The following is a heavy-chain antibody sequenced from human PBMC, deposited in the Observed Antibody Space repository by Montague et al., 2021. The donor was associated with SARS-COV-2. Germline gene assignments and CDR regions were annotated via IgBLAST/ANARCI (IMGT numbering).Heavy chain of an antibody. J-gene: IGHJ4*02. CDR2: IGDSGSKT. V-gene: IGHV3-23*01. D-gene: IGHD2-21*01. CDR3: AKDPIPGGSNPYYFDF. Sequence: SRRLSWAASGFTFSHYAMSWVRWAPGKGLEWVSAIGDSGSKTHYADSVKGRFTISRDNSKNTLSLEMNSLKVDDTAVYYCAKDPIPGGSNPYYFDFWGQGTLVTVS. CDR1: GFTFSHYA.